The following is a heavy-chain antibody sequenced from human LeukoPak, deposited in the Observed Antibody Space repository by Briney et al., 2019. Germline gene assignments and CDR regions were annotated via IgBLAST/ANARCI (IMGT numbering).Heavy chain of an antibody. J-gene: IGHJ3*02. D-gene: IGHD2-2*01. CDR1: GYTFTGYY. CDR3: ARGGELTSFYDAFDN. V-gene: IGHV1-2*04. CDR2: INPNSGGT. Sequence: GASVKVSCKASGYTFTGYYMHWVRQAPGQGLEWMGWINPNSGGTNYAQKFQGWVTMTRDTSISTAYMELSRLRSDDTAVYYCARGGELTSFYDAFDNWGQGTMVTVSS.